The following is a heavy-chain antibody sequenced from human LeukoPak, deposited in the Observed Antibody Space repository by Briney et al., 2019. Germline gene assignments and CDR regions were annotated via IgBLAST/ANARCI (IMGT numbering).Heavy chain of an antibody. J-gene: IGHJ4*02. Sequence: ASVKISCKASGYTFTSYGISWVRQAPGQGLEWRGWVSAYNGNTNYAQKLQGRVTMTTDTSKSKAYMELRSLRSDDTAVYYCARAVLDIAAAGTAFPFAYWGQGTLVTVSS. V-gene: IGHV1-18*01. CDR1: GYTFTSYG. CDR2: VSAYNGNT. CDR3: ARAVLDIAAAGTAFPFAY. D-gene: IGHD6-13*01.